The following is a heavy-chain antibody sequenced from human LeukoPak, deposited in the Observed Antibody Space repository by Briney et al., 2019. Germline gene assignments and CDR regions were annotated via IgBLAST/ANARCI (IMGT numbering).Heavy chain of an antibody. V-gene: IGHV3-7*03. CDR3: ARGFDSSGWFLFVHAFDI. J-gene: IGHJ3*02. D-gene: IGHD6-19*01. CDR2: IKQDGSEK. Sequence: PGGSLRLSCAASGFTFSSYWMSWVRQAPGKGLEWVANIKQDGSEKYYVDSVKGRFTISRDNAKNSLYLQMNSLRAEDTAVYYCARGFDSSGWFLFVHAFDIWGQGTMVTVSS. CDR1: GFTFSSYW.